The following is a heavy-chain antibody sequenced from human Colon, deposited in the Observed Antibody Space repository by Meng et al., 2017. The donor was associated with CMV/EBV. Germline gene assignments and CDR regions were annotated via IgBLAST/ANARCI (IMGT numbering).Heavy chain of an antibody. D-gene: IGHD6-13*01. Sequence: SETLSLTCAVYGGSFSGYYWSWIRQPPGKGLEWIGEINHSGSTNYNPSLKSRVTISVDTSKNQFSLKLSSVTAADTAVYYCARYSSPMGFAPWGQGTLVTVSS. V-gene: IGHV4-34*01. J-gene: IGHJ5*02. CDR2: INHSGST. CDR1: GGSFSGYY. CDR3: ARYSSPMGFAP.